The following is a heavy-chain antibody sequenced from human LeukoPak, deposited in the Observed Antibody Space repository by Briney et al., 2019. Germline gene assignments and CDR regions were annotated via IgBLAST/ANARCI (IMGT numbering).Heavy chain of an antibody. J-gene: IGHJ3*02. Sequence: GGSLRLSCAASGFSFNIYAMGWVRQAPGKGLEWVSVIGMTGVDRHYADTVKGRFTISRDNSKNTLYLQMNSLRAEDTAVYYCAKSIAVAVYAFDIWGQGTTVTVSS. CDR2: IGMTGVDR. D-gene: IGHD6-19*01. CDR3: AKSIAVAVYAFDI. V-gene: IGHV3-23*01. CDR1: GFSFNIYA.